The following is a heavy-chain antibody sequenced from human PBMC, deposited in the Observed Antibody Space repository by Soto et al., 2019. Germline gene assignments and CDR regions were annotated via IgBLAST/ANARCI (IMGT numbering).Heavy chain of an antibody. J-gene: IGHJ4*02. CDR1: GGSIHNHY. CDR2: IYYTGST. V-gene: IGHV4-59*11. Sequence: QVQLQESGPGLVKPSETLSLTCTVSGGSIHNHYWSWVRQPPGKGLEWIGYIYYTGSTNYNPSLKSRLTMSVDTSKNQFSLNLNSVTAADTAIYYCARANWSWEYWGQGILVTVSS. D-gene: IGHD7-27*01. CDR3: ARANWSWEY.